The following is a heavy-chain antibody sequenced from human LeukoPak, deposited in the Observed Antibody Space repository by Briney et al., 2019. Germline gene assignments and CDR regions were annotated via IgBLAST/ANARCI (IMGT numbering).Heavy chain of an antibody. CDR1: GFTFSSHG. CDR2: IWHDGSNK. V-gene: IGHV3-33*01. CDR3: VRADEYFAMDF. D-gene: IGHD5-24*01. Sequence: GTSLRLSCAASGFTFSSHGMHWVRQAPGMGLEWVAVIWHDGSNKYYADSVKGRFTISRDRSKNTLYLQTNSLRAEDTAVYYCVRADEYFAMDFWGKGTTVTVTS. J-gene: IGHJ6*04.